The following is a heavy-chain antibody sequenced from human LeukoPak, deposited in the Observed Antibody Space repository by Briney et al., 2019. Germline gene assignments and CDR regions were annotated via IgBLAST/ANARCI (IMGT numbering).Heavy chain of an antibody. CDR2: INHSGST. V-gene: IGHV4-34*01. CDR3: ASCGGDCYWFDY. CDR1: GGSFSGYY. D-gene: IGHD2-21*02. J-gene: IGHJ4*02. Sequence: SETLSLTCAVYGGSFSGYYWSWIRQPPGKGLEWIGEINHSGSTNYNPSLKSRVTISVDTSKNQFSLKLSSVTAADTAVYYCASCGGDCYWFDYWGQETLVTVSS.